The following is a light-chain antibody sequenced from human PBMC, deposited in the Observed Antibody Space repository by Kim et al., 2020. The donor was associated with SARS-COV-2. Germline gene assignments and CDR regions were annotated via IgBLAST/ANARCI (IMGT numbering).Light chain of an antibody. J-gene: IGKJ4*01. CDR2: EAS. V-gene: IGKV3-11*01. CDR1: QNISGY. Sequence: ALSPGERGTPSCRASQNISGYLAWYQQKAGQAPRRLIYEASNRATGIPARFSGSGSGTDFTLTISSLEPEDCAVYYCQQRSTWPTFGGGTKVDIK. CDR3: QQRSTWPT.